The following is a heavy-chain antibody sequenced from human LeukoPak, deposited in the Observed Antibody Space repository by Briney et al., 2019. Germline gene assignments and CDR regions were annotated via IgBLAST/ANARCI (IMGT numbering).Heavy chain of an antibody. V-gene: IGHV4-39*07. CDR2: VSYSENT. CDR1: GGSISSSRYY. D-gene: IGHD6-19*01. J-gene: IGHJ3*02. CDR3: ARLIAVAPNDAFDI. Sequence: SETLSLTCTVSGGSISSSRYYWGWIRQPPGKGLEWIGSVSYSENTYYNPSLKSRVTISVDTSKNQFSLKLSSVTAADTAVYYCARLIAVAPNDAFDIWGQGTMVTVSS.